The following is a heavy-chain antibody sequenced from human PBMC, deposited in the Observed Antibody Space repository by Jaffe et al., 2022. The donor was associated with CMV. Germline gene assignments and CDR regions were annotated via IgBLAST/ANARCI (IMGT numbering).Heavy chain of an antibody. V-gene: IGHV4-59*01. Sequence: VQLQESGPGLVKTSETLSLTCTVSGDSINSYYWSWIRQAPGKGLEWIAHIYYSGTTDSNPSLKSRVTISVDTSKNQFSLKLNSVTAADTAVYYCARAPHYYHSDGGWFDPWGQGTLVTVSS. CDR3: ARAPHYYHSDGGWFDP. CDR2: IYYSGTT. CDR1: GDSINSYY. D-gene: IGHD3-22*01. J-gene: IGHJ5*02.